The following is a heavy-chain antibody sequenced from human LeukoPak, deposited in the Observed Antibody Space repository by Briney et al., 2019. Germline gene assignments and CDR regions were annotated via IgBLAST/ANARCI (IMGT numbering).Heavy chain of an antibody. V-gene: IGHV4-59*11. CDR2: IYYSGST. J-gene: IGHJ5*02. CDR3: ATSGEDNWFDP. D-gene: IGHD3-10*01. Sequence: LLNPSAALSLTCTVSGGSISSHYWSWIRQPPGKGLEWIGYIYYSGSTNYNPSLKSRVTISVDTSKNQFSLKLRSVTAADTAVYYCATSGEDNWFDPWGQGTLVTVSS. CDR1: GGSISSHY.